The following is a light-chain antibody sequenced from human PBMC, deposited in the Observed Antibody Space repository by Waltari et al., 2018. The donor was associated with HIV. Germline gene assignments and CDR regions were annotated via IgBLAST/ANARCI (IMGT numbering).Light chain of an antibody. CDR1: SSAIGYFGY. J-gene: IGLJ1*01. CDR2: EVS. CDR3: CSYAGTYTYV. Sequence: QSALTQPRSVSGSPGQSVTISCTGTSSAIGYFGYFSWYQQYPGKAPKVIIYEVSQRPSGVPDRFTASKSGITASLTISGLQDEDEADYYCCSYAGTYTYVFGTGTTVTVL. V-gene: IGLV2-11*01.